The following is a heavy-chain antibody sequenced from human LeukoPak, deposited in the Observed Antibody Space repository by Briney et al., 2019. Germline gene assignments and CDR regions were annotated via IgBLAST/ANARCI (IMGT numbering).Heavy chain of an antibody. CDR1: GFTFSSYA. Sequence: GRSLRLSCAASGFTFSSYAMHWVRQAPGKGLEWVAVISYDGSDKYYADSVKGRFTISRDNSKNTLYLQMNSLRAEDTAVYYCARDQNENYGGNFDAFDIWGQGTMVTVSS. D-gene: IGHD4-23*01. CDR2: ISYDGSDK. V-gene: IGHV3-30-3*01. J-gene: IGHJ3*02. CDR3: ARDQNENYGGNFDAFDI.